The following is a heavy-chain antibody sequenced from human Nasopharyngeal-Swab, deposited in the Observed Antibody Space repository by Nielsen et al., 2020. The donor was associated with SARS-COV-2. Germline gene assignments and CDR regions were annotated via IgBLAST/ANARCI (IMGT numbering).Heavy chain of an antibody. V-gene: IGHV4-30-4*01. CDR1: GGSISSGDYY. CDR3: ARGLSEPDCSSTSCYSSDFRYFDL. Sequence: SETLFLTCTVSGGSISSGDYYWSWIRQPPGKGLEWIGYIYYSGSTYYNPSLKSRVTISVDTSKNQFSLKLSSVTAADTAVYYCARGLSEPDCSSTSCYSSDFRYFDLWGRGTLVTVSS. J-gene: IGHJ2*01. CDR2: IYYSGST. D-gene: IGHD2-2*02.